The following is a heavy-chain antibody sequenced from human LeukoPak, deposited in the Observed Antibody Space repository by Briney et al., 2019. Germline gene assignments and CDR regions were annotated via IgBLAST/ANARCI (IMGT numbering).Heavy chain of an antibody. V-gene: IGHV3-23*01. CDR3: ARGDPARLTANYYYYYMDV. CDR1: GFPFSRNA. D-gene: IGHD2-21*01. J-gene: IGHJ6*03. CDR2: ISGSGTTT. Sequence: PGGSLRLSCAASGFPFSRNAMSWVRQAPGKGLEWLSSISGSGTTTYSADSVKGRFTISRDNSKNTLYLQMNSLRAEDTAVYYCARGDPARLTANYYYYYMDVWGKGTTVTVSS.